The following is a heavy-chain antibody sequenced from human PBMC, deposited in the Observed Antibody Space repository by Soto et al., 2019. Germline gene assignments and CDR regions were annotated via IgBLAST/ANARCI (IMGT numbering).Heavy chain of an antibody. D-gene: IGHD4-4*01. CDR3: AKRATPVTQEYYFDY. CDR1: GFTFSSYA. CDR2: ISGSGGST. Sequence: QSGGSLRLSCAASGFTFSSYAMSWVRQAPGKGLEWVSAISGSGGSTYYADSVKGRFTISRDNSRNTLYLQMNSLRAEDTAVYYCAKRATPVTQEYYFDYWGQGTLVTVSS. J-gene: IGHJ4*02. V-gene: IGHV3-23*01.